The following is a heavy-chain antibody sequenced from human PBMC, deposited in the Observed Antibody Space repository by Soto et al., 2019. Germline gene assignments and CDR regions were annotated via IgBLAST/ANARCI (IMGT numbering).Heavy chain of an antibody. Sequence: SETLSLTCSVSGDSISNLDYFLAWIRQPPGQALEYIGYIYKSATTYYNPSFESRVSISVDTSKSQFSLNVTSVTAADTAVYFCARGRYCLTGRCFPNWFDSWGQGALVTVSS. D-gene: IGHD7-27*01. CDR1: GDSISNLDYF. V-gene: IGHV4-30-4*01. CDR3: ARGRYCLTGRCFPNWFDS. CDR2: IYKSATT. J-gene: IGHJ5*01.